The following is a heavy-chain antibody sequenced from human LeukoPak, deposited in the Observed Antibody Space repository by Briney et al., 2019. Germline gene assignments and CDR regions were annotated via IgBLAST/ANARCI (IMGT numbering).Heavy chain of an antibody. CDR2: IYSGGNT. V-gene: IGHV3-53*04. D-gene: IGHD1-26*01. CDR3: VRLMGSGWFDP. J-gene: IGHJ5*02. CDR1: GFTVSSSP. Sequence: GGSLRLSCAASGFTVSSSPINWVRQAPGRGLEWVSVIYSGGNTFYADSVKGRFTITRHNSENTLYLQMNSLSADDTAVYYCVRLMGSGWFDPWGQGTLVTVFS.